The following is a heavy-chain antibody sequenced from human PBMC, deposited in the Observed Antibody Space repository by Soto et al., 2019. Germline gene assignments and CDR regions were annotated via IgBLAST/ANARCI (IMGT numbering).Heavy chain of an antibody. Sequence: ASVKVSCKASGYTFTSYGISWVRQAPGQGLEWMGWISSYNGNTNYAQKFKGRVTMTTDTSTSTAYMELRSLTSDDTAVYYCARDYSSGWPDWGQGTLVTVSS. D-gene: IGHD6-19*01. CDR3: ARDYSSGWPD. CDR2: ISSYNGNT. J-gene: IGHJ4*02. V-gene: IGHV1-18*01. CDR1: GYTFTSYG.